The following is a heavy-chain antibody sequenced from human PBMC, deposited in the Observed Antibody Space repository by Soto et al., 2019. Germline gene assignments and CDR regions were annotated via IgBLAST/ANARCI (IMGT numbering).Heavy chain of an antibody. D-gene: IGHD6-13*01. CDR2: ISYDGSNK. Sequence: QVQLVESGGGVVQPGRSLRLSCAASGFTFSSYGMHWVRQAPGKGLEWLAVISYDGSNKYYADSVMGRFTISRDNSKNTLYLQMNSLRAEDTAVYYCAKDPSSSFYYFDYWGQGTLVTVSS. J-gene: IGHJ4*02. CDR3: AKDPSSSFYYFDY. CDR1: GFTFSSYG. V-gene: IGHV3-30*18.